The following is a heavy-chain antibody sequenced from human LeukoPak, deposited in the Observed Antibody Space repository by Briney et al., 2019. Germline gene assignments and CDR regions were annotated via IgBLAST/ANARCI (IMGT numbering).Heavy chain of an antibody. D-gene: IGHD7-27*01. J-gene: IGHJ3*02. CDR3: ARVNWGGFDI. CDR2: IFYTGST. CDR1: GGSISSHY. V-gene: IGHV4-59*11. Sequence: SETLSLTCFVSGGSISSHYWTWIRQPPGKGLECIGDIFYTGSTTYSPSLKSRATISIETSKNQISLKLRSVSAADTDVYFCARVNWGGFDIWGQGTLATVSS.